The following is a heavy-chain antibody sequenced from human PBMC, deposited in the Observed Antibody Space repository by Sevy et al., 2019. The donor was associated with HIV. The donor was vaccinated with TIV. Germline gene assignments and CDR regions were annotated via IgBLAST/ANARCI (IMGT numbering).Heavy chain of an antibody. V-gene: IGHV3-23*01. CDR3: GKGGFGRRWDGGGDY. Sequence: GGSLRLSCAASGFTFSNYAMSWVRQAPGKGLEWVSGISAGSSNTNYADSVKGRFTISRDNSQNTLYLGMNSLRAEDTANYYWGKGGFGRRWDGGGDYWGQGTLVTVSS. CDR1: GFTFSNYA. CDR2: ISAGSSNT. J-gene: IGHJ4*02. D-gene: IGHD1-26*01.